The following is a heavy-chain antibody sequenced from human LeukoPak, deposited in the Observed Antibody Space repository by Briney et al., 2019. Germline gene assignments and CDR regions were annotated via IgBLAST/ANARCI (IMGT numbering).Heavy chain of an antibody. V-gene: IGHV3-30*04. CDR1: GFTFSSYA. CDR3: ARGKWELLSAFDI. Sequence: GRSLRLSCAASGFTFSSYAMHWVRQAPGKGLEWVVVISYDGSNKYSADSVKGRFTISRDNSKNTLYLQMNSLRAEDTAVYYCARGKWELLSAFDIWGQGTMVTVSS. CDR2: ISYDGSNK. D-gene: IGHD1-26*01. J-gene: IGHJ3*02.